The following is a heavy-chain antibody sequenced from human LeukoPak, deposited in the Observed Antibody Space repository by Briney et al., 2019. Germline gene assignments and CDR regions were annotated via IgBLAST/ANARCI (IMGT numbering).Heavy chain of an antibody. V-gene: IGHV1-18*01. CDR2: ISAYNGNT. Sequence: GASVKVSCKASGYTFTSYGISWVRQAPGQGLEWMGWISAYNGNTNYAQKFQGRVTMTRDTSTSTVYMELSSLRSEDTAVYYCARVMGTYSSREFDYWGQGTLVTVSS. CDR3: ARVMGTYSSREFDY. D-gene: IGHD6-13*01. CDR1: GYTFTSYG. J-gene: IGHJ4*02.